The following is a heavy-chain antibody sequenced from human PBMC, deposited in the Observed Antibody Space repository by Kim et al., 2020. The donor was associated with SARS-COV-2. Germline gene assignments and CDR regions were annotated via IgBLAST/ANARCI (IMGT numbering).Heavy chain of an antibody. D-gene: IGHD1-26*01. V-gene: IGHV3-23*01. CDR3: AKGDSGSYLTGLGSDY. Sequence: SVKGRFTISRDNSKNTLYLQMNSLRAEDTAVYYCAKGDSGSYLTGLGSDYWGQGTLVTVSS. J-gene: IGHJ4*02.